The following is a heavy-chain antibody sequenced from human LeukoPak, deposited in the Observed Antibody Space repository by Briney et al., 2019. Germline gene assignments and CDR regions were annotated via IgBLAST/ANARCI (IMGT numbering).Heavy chain of an antibody. CDR3: MRGRDAYKSNTFDI. V-gene: IGHV1-69*13. CDR2: IIPIFGTS. Sequence: SVKVSCKAFGGTFSSHSITWVRQAPGQGLEWLGGIIPIFGTSNYAQKFQGRVTISADESTSTAYMELSSLRSEDTAVYYCMRGRDAYKSNTFDIWGQGTMVTVSS. CDR1: GGTFSSHS. D-gene: IGHD5-24*01. J-gene: IGHJ3*02.